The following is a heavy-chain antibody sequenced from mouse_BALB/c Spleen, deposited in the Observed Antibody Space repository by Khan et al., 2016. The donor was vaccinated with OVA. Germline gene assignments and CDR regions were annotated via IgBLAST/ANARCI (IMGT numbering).Heavy chain of an antibody. CDR3: AKSRYGNPYAY. CDR1: GYTFTYFY. CDR2: INPTNGDT. J-gene: IGHJ3*01. Sequence: QVQLQQSGAELVKPGASVKISCKASGYTFTYFYMYWVKQRPGQGLEWIGGINPTNGDTHFYEKFKSKATLTVDKSSTTAYMQFSSLTSEDSALSYCAKSRYGNPYAYWGQGTLVTVSA. V-gene: IGHV1S81*02. D-gene: IGHD2-10*02.